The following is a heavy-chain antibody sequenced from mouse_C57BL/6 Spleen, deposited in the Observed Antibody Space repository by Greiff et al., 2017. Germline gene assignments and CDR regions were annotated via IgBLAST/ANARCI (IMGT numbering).Heavy chain of an antibody. CDR1: GYTFTSSW. Sequence: QVQLQQPGAELVKPGASVKLSCKASGYTFTSSWMQWVKQRPGQGLEWIGEIDPSDSYTNYNQKLKGKATLTVDTSSSTAYMQLSSLTSEDSAVYYCARRYYYGSSRGYFDYWGQGTTLTVSS. J-gene: IGHJ2*01. D-gene: IGHD1-1*01. CDR3: ARRYYYGSSRGYFDY. V-gene: IGHV1-50*01. CDR2: IDPSDSYT.